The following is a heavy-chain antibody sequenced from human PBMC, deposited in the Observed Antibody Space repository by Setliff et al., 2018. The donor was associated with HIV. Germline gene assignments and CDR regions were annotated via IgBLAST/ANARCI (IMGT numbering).Heavy chain of an antibody. CDR3: ARTQPDTIFGVVIFDH. D-gene: IGHD3-3*01. CDR1: GDSISSSGPGYY. Sequence: SETLSLTCTVSGDSISSSGPGYYWGWVRQPPGGGLEWIGSVYYSGSTHYNPSLRSRVSISVDASKNQVSLRLTSVTAADTAVYFCARTQPDTIFGVVIFDHRGQGKMVTVSS. J-gene: IGHJ4*02. CDR2: VYYSGST. V-gene: IGHV4-39*01.